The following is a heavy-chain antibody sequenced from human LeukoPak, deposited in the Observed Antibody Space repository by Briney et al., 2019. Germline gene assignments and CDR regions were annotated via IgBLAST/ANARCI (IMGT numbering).Heavy chain of an antibody. Sequence: SETLSLTCAVYGGSFSGYYWSWIRQPPGKGLEWIGEINHSGSTNYNPSLKSRVTISVDTSKNQFSLKLSSVTAADTAVYYCAGGRGQLLPYYYYYYMDVWGKGTTVTVSS. CDR1: GGSFSGYY. D-gene: IGHD2-2*01. J-gene: IGHJ6*03. CDR2: INHSGST. CDR3: AGGRGQLLPYYYYYYMDV. V-gene: IGHV4-34*01.